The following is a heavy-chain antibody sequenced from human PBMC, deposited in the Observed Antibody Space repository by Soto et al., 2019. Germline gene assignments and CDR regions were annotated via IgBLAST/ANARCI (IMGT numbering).Heavy chain of an antibody. D-gene: IGHD6-19*01. J-gene: IGHJ6*02. CDR2: ISTYNGNT. Sequence: VQLVQSGAEVKKPGASLKVSCKASGYTFTEYGITWVRQAPGQGLGWVGWISTYNGNTNYAQKLQGRVTMTTDTSTSTAYMELRSLRSDDTAMYYCARYGYSSGWYLGTGMDVWGQGTPVTVS. V-gene: IGHV1-18*04. CDR1: GYTFTEYG. CDR3: ARYGYSSGWYLGTGMDV.